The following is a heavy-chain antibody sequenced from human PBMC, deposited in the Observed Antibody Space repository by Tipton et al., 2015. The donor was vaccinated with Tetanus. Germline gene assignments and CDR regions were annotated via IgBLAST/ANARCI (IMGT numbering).Heavy chain of an antibody. J-gene: IGHJ1*01. D-gene: IGHD4-17*01. CDR2: ISTNGYTI. Sequence: LSLTCAVYGGSLSRYYWTWIRQAPGKGLEWASYISTNGYTIHYADAVKGRFTISRDNGQNSLHLQMTSLRAEDTAVYYCARVFGDYVPNYFEFWGQGTLVSVSS. CDR1: GGSLSRYY. V-gene: IGHV3-11*01. CDR3: ARVFGDYVPNYFEF.